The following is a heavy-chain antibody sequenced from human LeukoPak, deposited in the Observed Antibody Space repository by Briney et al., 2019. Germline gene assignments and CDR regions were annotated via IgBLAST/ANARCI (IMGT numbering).Heavy chain of an antibody. Sequence: SQTLSLTCAVSGGSISSGGYSWSWIRQPPGKGLEWIGYIYHSGSTYYNPSLKSRVTISVDRSKNQFSLKLSSVTAADTAAYYCARVSFYCSGTSCSGAYGMDVWGQGTTVTVSS. D-gene: IGHD2-2*01. CDR3: ARVSFYCSGTSCSGAYGMDV. J-gene: IGHJ6*02. V-gene: IGHV4-30-2*01. CDR1: GGSISSGGYS. CDR2: IYHSGST.